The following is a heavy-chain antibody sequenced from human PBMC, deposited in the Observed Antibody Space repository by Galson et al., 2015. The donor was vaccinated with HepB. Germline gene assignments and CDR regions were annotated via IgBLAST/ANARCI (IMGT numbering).Heavy chain of an antibody. CDR2: IYPGDPDT. J-gene: IGHJ2*01. V-gene: IGHV5-51*01. Sequence: QSGAEVKKPGESLKISCKGSGYSFTSYWIGWVRQMPGKGLEWMGIIYPGDPDTRYSPSFQGQVTISADKSISTAYLQWSSLKASDTAMYYCARHGIAAADGSVNWYFDLWGRGTLVTVSS. CDR3: ARHGIAAADGSVNWYFDL. D-gene: IGHD6-13*01. CDR1: GYSFTSYW.